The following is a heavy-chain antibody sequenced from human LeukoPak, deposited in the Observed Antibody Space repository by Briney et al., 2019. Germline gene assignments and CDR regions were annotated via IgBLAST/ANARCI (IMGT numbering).Heavy chain of an antibody. D-gene: IGHD2-2*01. V-gene: IGHV4-34*01. Sequence: PSETLSLTCAVYGGSFSGYHWSWIRQPPGKGLEWIGEINHSGSTNYNPSLKSRVTISVDTSKNQFSLKLSSVTAADTAVYYCARDSSTSHYGMDIWGQGTTVTVSS. CDR2: INHSGST. CDR3: ARDSSTSHYGMDI. J-gene: IGHJ6*02. CDR1: GGSFSGYH.